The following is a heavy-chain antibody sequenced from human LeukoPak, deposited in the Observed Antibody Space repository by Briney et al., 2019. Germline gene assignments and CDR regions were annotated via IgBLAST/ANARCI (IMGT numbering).Heavy chain of an antibody. CDR1: GSSFSSNW. Sequence: GESLNISCQGSGSSFSSNWIGWVRRMHGKGLRWMGFIYPGDSETRYSPSFQGQVTISADKSISTAYVQWTSLKASDTAVYYCARRGSRSSGVYYGLDVWGQGTTVTVSS. D-gene: IGHD6-6*01. CDR2: IYPGDSET. CDR3: ARRGSRSSGVYYGLDV. V-gene: IGHV5-51*01. J-gene: IGHJ6*02.